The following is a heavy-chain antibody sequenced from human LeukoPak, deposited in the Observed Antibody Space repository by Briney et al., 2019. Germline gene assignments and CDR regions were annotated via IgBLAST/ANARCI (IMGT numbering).Heavy chain of an antibody. CDR2: IASETYGGTA. CDR3: AREVAVEVAASLFYYYYMDV. D-gene: IGHD2-15*01. J-gene: IGHJ6*03. Sequence: GGSLRLSCTASGFTFGDYAMTWVRQAPGKGLEWVGFIASETYGGTAEYAASVKGRFTISRDDSKSIAYLQMNSLKTEDTAVYYCAREVAVEVAASLFYYYYMDVWGKGTTVTVSS. CDR1: GFTFGDYA. V-gene: IGHV3-49*04.